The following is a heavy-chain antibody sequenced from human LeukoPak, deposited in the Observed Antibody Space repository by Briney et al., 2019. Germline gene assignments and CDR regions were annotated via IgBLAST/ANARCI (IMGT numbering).Heavy chain of an antibody. J-gene: IGHJ6*03. V-gene: IGHV1-46*01. CDR3: ARGAPITGTSHYYYYYMDV. Sequence: ASVKVSCNASGYTLTSYYMHWVRHSPGQGLECMGIINPSGSSTNYAQKFHGRVTMTRDLSTSTDYMELSSLRSEDTAMYYCARGAPITGTSHYYYYYMDVWGKGTTVTVSS. CDR2: INPSGSST. CDR1: GYTLTSYY. D-gene: IGHD1-7*01.